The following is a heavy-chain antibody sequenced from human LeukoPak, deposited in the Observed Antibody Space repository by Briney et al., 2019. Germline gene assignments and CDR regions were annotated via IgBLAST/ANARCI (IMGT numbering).Heavy chain of an antibody. D-gene: IGHD6-19*01. Sequence: PGGSLKLSCAASGFTFSSYSMNWVRQAPGKGLEWVSSISSSSSYIYYADSVKGRFTISRDNAKNSLYPQMNSLRAEDTAAYYCARVATYSSGWVFDYWGQGTLVTVSS. CDR1: GFTFSSYS. CDR2: ISSSSSYI. CDR3: ARVATYSSGWVFDY. V-gene: IGHV3-21*01. J-gene: IGHJ4*02.